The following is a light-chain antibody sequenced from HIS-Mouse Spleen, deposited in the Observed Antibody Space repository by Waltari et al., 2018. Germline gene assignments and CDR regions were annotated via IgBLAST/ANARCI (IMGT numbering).Light chain of an antibody. Sequence: QSALTQPASVSGSPGQSITISCTGPSRDVGSYNLVSWYQQHPGKAPKLMIYEGSKRPSGVSNRFSGSKSGNTASLTISGLQAEDEADYYCCSYAGSSTWVFGGGTKLTVL. V-gene: IGLV2-23*01. CDR3: CSYAGSSTWV. J-gene: IGLJ3*02. CDR2: EGS. CDR1: SRDVGSYNL.